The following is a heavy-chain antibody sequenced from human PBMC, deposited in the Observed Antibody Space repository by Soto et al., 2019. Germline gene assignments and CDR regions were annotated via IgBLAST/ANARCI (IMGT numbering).Heavy chain of an antibody. Sequence: PGGSLRLSCAASGFTFSNAWMNWVRQAPGKGLEWVGRIKSKTDGGTTDYAAPVKGRFTISRDDSKNTLYLQMNSLKTEDTAVYYCTTPLRYFDWLSGFDYWGQGTLVTVSS. V-gene: IGHV3-15*07. CDR1: GFTFSNAW. CDR2: IKSKTDGGTT. D-gene: IGHD3-9*01. CDR3: TTPLRYFDWLSGFDY. J-gene: IGHJ4*02.